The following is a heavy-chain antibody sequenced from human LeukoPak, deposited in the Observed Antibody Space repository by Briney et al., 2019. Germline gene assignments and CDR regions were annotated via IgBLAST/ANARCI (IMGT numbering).Heavy chain of an antibody. J-gene: IGHJ4*02. CDR1: GFTFDTFW. CDR3: AREGSAWADF. V-gene: IGHV3-7*01. CDR2: IHKDGSEE. D-gene: IGHD3-10*01. Sequence: GGSLRLSCAASGFTFDTFWMGWVRQAPGKGLEWVANIHKDGSEEYYVGSVKGRFTISRDNVKKSLYLQMNNLRADDTGVYYCAREGSAWADFWGQGTLVSVSS.